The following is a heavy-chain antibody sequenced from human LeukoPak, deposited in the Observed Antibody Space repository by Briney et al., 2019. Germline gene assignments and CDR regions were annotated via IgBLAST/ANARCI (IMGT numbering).Heavy chain of an antibody. CDR3: ARGGLSFYGSGSHYYYGMDV. D-gene: IGHD3-10*01. Sequence: PSETLSLTCADYGGSFSGYYWSWIRQPPGKGLEWIGEINHSGSTNYNPSLKSRVTISVDTSKNQFSLKLSSVTAADTAVYYCARGGLSFYGSGSHYYYGMDVWGQGTTVTVSS. CDR1: GGSFSGYY. CDR2: INHSGST. V-gene: IGHV4-34*01. J-gene: IGHJ6*02.